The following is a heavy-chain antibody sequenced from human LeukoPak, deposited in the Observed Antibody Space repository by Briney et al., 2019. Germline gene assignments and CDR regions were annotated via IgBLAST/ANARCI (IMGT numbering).Heavy chain of an antibody. CDR3: ARGATSLSYFDS. D-gene: IGHD2/OR15-2a*01. V-gene: IGHV4-59*01. J-gene: IGHJ4*02. CDR1: GGSISTYY. CDR2: IYYSGST. Sequence: PSETLSLTCTFSGGSISTYYWSWIRQPPGKGLEWIGYIYYSGSTNYNPSLKSRVTISVDTSKHQFSLKLSSVTAADTAVYYCARGATSLSYFDSRGRGTLVTVSS.